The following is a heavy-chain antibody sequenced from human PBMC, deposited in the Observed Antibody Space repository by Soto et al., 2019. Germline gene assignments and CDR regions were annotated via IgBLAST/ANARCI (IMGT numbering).Heavy chain of an antibody. CDR2: ISRSGNNI. CDR3: ARGEDVCLYSYMDV. D-gene: IGHD2-21*01. CDR1: GFKVSDYY. V-gene: IGHV3-11*01. J-gene: IGHJ6*04. Sequence: QAQLVESGGGLVKPGGSLTLSCAVSGFKVSDYYMSWIRQAPGKGLDWVSMISRSGNNIHYADSVEGRFTISKDNAKKSLYLQMTSRSPEDTAVYYCARGEDVCLYSYMDVWGKGTTVTVSP.